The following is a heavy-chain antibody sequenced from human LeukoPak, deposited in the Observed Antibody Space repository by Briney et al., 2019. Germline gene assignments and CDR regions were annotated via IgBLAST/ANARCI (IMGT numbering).Heavy chain of an antibody. CDR3: ARATDTAMPFDY. CDR2: INPSGGST. Sequence: SVTVSCRASGYTFTSYYMHWVRQAPGQGLESMGIINPSGGSTSYAQKFQGRVTMTRDTSTSTVYMELSSLRSEDTAVYYCARATDTAMPFDYWSQGTLVTVSS. D-gene: IGHD5-18*01. V-gene: IGHV1-46*01. J-gene: IGHJ4*02. CDR1: GYTFTSYY.